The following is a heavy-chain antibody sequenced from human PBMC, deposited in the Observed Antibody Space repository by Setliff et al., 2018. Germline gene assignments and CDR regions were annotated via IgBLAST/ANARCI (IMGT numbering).Heavy chain of an antibody. D-gene: IGHD2-15*01. CDR3: ARARYCSGGRCYCTWLDS. Sequence: SETLSLTCTVSDVSISGYYWSWIRQPPGKGLEWIGYIHSSGRTNYNPSLKSRVTTSIDTSKNQFSLKLISVTAADTAVYYCARARYCSGGRCYCTWLDSWAQGTRVTVSS. CDR2: IHSSGRT. CDR1: DVSISGYY. J-gene: IGHJ5*01. V-gene: IGHV4-4*08.